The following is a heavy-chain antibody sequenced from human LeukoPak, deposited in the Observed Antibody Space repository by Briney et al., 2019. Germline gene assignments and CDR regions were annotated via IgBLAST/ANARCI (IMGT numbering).Heavy chain of an antibody. Sequence: GGSLRLSCAASGFTFSNYNMNWVRQAPGKGLEWVSYISSTSTTIYYADSVKGRFTISRDNAKNSLYLQMNSPRAEDTAVYYCTGDVWEGLPRLDCWGQGTLVTVSS. J-gene: IGHJ4*02. D-gene: IGHD3-16*01. CDR1: GFTFSNYN. V-gene: IGHV3-48*01. CDR3: TGDVWEGLPRLDC. CDR2: ISSTSTTI.